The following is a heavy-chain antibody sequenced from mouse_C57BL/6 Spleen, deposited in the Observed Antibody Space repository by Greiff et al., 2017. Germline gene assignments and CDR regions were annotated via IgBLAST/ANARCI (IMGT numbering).Heavy chain of an antibody. CDR3: TRRGSSAMDY. CDR2: IYPSDSET. CDR1: GYTFTSYW. V-gene: IGHV1-61*01. J-gene: IGHJ4*01. D-gene: IGHD1-1*01. Sequence: QVQLQQPGAELVRPGSSVKLSCKASGYTFTSYWMDWVKQRPGQGLEWIGNIYPSDSETHYNQKFKDKATLTVDKSSSTAYMQLSSLTSEDSAVYYCTRRGSSAMDYWGQGPSVTVSS.